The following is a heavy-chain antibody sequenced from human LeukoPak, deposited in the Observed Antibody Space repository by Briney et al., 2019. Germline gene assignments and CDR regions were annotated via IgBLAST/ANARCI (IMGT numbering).Heavy chain of an antibody. CDR1: GFTFSSYT. CDR2: ISSSGGGT. V-gene: IGHV3-23*01. Sequence: GGTLRPSSAATGFTFSSYTMSWVRQAQGKGLEWVSAISSSGGGTYYADSVKGRFTISRDNSKNKLYLQLNRLRAEDTAVYYCAKEYSSSWYYFDYWGQGTLVTVSS. J-gene: IGHJ4*02. D-gene: IGHD6-13*01. CDR3: AKEYSSSWYYFDY.